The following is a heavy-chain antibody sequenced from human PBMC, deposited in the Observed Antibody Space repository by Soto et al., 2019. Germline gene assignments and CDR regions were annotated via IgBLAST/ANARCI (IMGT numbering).Heavy chain of an antibody. CDR3: ARDLGYDYVWGSRYPLDY. CDR2: IIPIFGTA. D-gene: IGHD3-16*01. J-gene: IGHJ4*02. Sequence: QVQLVQSGAEVKKPGSSVKVSCKASGGTFSSYAISWVRQAPGQALEWMGGIIPIFGTANYAQKFQGRVTITADESTSTGYMELSSLRSEDTAVYYCARDLGYDYVWGSRYPLDYWGQGTLVTVSS. V-gene: IGHV1-69*01. CDR1: GGTFSSYA.